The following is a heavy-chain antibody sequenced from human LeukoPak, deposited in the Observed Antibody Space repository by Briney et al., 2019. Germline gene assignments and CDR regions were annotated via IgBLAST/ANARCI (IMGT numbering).Heavy chain of an antibody. CDR3: ARGGVAVAGIDY. J-gene: IGHJ4*02. V-gene: IGHV3-30*04. CDR1: GFTFSSYA. CDR2: ISYDGSNK. D-gene: IGHD6-19*01. Sequence: GGSLRLSCAASGFTFSSYAMHWVRQAPGKGLEWVAVISYDGSNKYYADSVKGRFTISRDNSKNTLYLQMNSLRAEDTAVYYCARGGVAVAGIDYWGQGTPVTVSS.